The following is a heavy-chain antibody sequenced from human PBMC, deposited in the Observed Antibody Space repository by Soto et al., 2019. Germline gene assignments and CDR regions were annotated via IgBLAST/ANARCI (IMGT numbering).Heavy chain of an antibody. CDR3: ARDSQYSYGYTAFDI. CDR2: IKQDGSEK. CDR1: GFTFSSYW. D-gene: IGHD5-18*01. Sequence: GALRLSCAASGFTFSSYWMSWVRQAPGKGLEWVANIKQDGSEKYYVDSVKGRFTISRDNAKNSLYLQMNSLRAEDTAVYYCARDSQYSYGYTAFDIWGQGTMVTVSS. V-gene: IGHV3-7*01. J-gene: IGHJ3*02.